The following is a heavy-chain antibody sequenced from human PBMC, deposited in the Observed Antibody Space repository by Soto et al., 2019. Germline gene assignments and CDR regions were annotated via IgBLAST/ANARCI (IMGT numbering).Heavy chain of an antibody. CDR1: GFTFSSYG. J-gene: IGHJ4*02. CDR3: AKWVPPNCSGGSCYSHGDY. CDR2: ISYDGSNK. D-gene: IGHD2-15*01. V-gene: IGHV3-30*18. Sequence: GGSLRLSCAASGFTFSSYGMHWVRQAPGKGLEWVAVISYDGSNKYYADSVKGRFTISRDNSKNTLYLQMNSLRAEDTAVYYCAKWVPPNCSGGSCYSHGDYWGQGTLVTVSS.